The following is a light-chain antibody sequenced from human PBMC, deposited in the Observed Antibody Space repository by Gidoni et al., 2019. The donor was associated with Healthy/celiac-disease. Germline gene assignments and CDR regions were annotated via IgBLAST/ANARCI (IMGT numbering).Light chain of an antibody. J-gene: IGKJ4*01. CDR2: AAS. V-gene: IGKV1-39*01. Sequence: DIKITKSPSSLSASVGYRVTITCRASHRISSYLNWYQQKPGKAPKLLIYAASSLQSGVPSSFSGSGSGTDFTLTISSLQPEDFATYYCQQSYSTPLTFGGGTKVEIK. CDR3: QQSYSTPLT. CDR1: HRISSY.